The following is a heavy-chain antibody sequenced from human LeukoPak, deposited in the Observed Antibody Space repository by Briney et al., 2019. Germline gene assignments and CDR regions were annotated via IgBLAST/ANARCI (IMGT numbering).Heavy chain of an antibody. CDR2: ISSSGSTI. V-gene: IGHV3-48*03. D-gene: IGHD2-21*01. CDR3: ARKGRGFIAYEADAFDI. CDR1: GFTFSSYE. J-gene: IGHJ3*02. Sequence: GGSLRLSCAVSGFTFSSYEMNWVRQAPGKGLEWVSYISSSGSTIYYADSVEGRFTISRDNGKNSLYLQMNSLRAEDTAVYYCARKGRGFIAYEADAFDIWGQGTMVTVSS.